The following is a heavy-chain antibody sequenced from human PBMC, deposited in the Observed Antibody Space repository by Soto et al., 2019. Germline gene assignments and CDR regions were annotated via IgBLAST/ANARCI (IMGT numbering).Heavy chain of an antibody. CDR3: AREDCSGGSCYTSDY. CDR2: ISAYNGNT. CDR1: GYTFTSYG. V-gene: IGHV1-18*01. D-gene: IGHD2-15*01. Sequence: ASVKVSCKASGYTFTSYGISWVRQAPGQGLEWMGWISAYNGNTNYAQKLQGRVTMTTDTSTSTAYMELRSLRSDDTAVYYCAREDCSGGSCYTSDYWGQGTLVTVSS. J-gene: IGHJ4*02.